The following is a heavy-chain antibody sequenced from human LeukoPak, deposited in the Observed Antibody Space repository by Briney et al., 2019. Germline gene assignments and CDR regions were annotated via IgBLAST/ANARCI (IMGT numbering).Heavy chain of an antibody. CDR2: MYNSGST. V-gene: IGHV4-4*07. Sequence: SETLSLTCTVSGGSISSYYWSWIRQPAGKGLEWIGHMYNSGSTNYNPSLKSRVSISVDPSKNQFSLKLSSVTAADTAVYYCARDRRDYYDSSGYSLGNYYYYMDVWGKGTTVTVSS. CDR3: ARDRRDYYDSSGYSLGNYYYYMDV. CDR1: GGSISSYY. J-gene: IGHJ6*03. D-gene: IGHD3-22*01.